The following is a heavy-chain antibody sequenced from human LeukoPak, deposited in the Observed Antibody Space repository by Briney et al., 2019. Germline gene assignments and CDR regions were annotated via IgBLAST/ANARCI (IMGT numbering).Heavy chain of an antibody. Sequence: EASVKVSCKASGYTFTSYGISWVRQAPGQGLEWMGWISAYNGNTNHAQKLQGRVTMTTDTSTSTAYMELRSLRSDDTAVYYCARDLGYYGSGSYYLDYWGQGTLVTVSS. CDR2: ISAYNGNT. CDR3: ARDLGYYGSGSYYLDY. V-gene: IGHV1-18*01. J-gene: IGHJ4*01. D-gene: IGHD3-10*01. CDR1: GYTFTSYG.